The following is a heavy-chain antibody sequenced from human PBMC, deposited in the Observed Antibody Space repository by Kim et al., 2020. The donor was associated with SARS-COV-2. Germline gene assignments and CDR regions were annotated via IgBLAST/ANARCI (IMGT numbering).Heavy chain of an antibody. Sequence: GGSLRLSCEASGFIFSTYTMHWVRQSPGKGLEYVSAINSNGGSTHYATSVKGRFTISRDNAKNTLYLQMGSLRPEDMAVYYCARVLTYSGYKLGYWGQGTLVTVSS. D-gene: IGHD5-12*01. J-gene: IGHJ4*02. CDR2: INSNGGST. V-gene: IGHV3-64*01. CDR1: GFIFSTYT. CDR3: ARVLTYSGYKLGY.